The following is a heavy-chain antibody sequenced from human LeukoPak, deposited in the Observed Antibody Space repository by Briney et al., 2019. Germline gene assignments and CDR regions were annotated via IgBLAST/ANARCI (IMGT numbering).Heavy chain of an antibody. V-gene: IGHV3-23*01. CDR3: ARGPSITMVRGGQWYYYMDV. CDR1: GFTFSSYA. CDR2: ISGSGGST. Sequence: GGSLRLSCAASGFTFSSYAMSWVRQAPGKGLEWVSGISGSGGSTYYADSVKGRFTISRDNSKNTLYLQMNSLRSEDTAVYYCARGPSITMVRGGQWYYYMDVWGKGTTVTISS. J-gene: IGHJ6*03. D-gene: IGHD3-10*01.